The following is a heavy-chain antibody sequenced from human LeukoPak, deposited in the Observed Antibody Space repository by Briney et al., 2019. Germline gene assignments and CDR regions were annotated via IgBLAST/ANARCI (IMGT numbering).Heavy chain of an antibody. Sequence: GGSLRLSCAASGFTLSSYGMHWVRQAPGKGLEWVAVIWYDGSNKYYADSVKGRFTISRDNSKNTLYLQMNSLRAEDTAVYYCARNYYDSSGLDYWGQGTLVTVSS. CDR1: GFTLSSYG. CDR2: IWYDGSNK. V-gene: IGHV3-33*01. D-gene: IGHD3-22*01. CDR3: ARNYYDSSGLDY. J-gene: IGHJ4*02.